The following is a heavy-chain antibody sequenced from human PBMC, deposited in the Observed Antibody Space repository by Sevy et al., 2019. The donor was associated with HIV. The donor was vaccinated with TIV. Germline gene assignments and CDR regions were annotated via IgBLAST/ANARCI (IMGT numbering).Heavy chain of an antibody. D-gene: IGHD1-26*01. J-gene: IGHJ6*02. CDR1: GFTFSSYA. Sequence: GGSLRLSCAASGFTFSSYAMSWVRQAPGKGLEWVSAISGSGGSTYYADSVKGRFTISRDNSKNTLYLQMNSLRAEDTAVDDCAKGGLGGQGYYYYGMDVWGQGTTVTVSS. CDR2: ISGSGGST. CDR3: AKGGLGGQGYYYYGMDV. V-gene: IGHV3-23*01.